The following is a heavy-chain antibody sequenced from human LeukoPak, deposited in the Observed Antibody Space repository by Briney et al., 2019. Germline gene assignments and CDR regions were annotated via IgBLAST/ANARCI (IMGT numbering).Heavy chain of an antibody. CDR1: GGSLSGYY. CDR2: INHSGST. Sequence: SETLSLTCAVYGGSLSGYYWSWIRQPPGNGLEWIGEINHSGSTNYNPSLKSRVTISVDTSKNQFSLKLSSVTAADTAVYYCARGRTLWFGVWGQGTLVTVSS. V-gene: IGHV4-34*01. CDR3: ARGRTLWFGV. D-gene: IGHD3-10*01. J-gene: IGHJ4*02.